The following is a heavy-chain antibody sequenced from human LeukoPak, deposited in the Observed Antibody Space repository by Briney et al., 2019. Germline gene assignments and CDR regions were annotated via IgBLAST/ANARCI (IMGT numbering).Heavy chain of an antibody. CDR1: GFTFSNYA. CDR2: ISYDGSNK. Sequence: GGSLRLSCAASGFTFSNYAMHWVRQAPGKGLEWVAVISYDGSNKYYADSVKGRFTISRDNSKNTLYLQMNSLRAEDTAVYYCARDLRYYFDYWGQGTLVTVSS. V-gene: IGHV3-30-3*01. J-gene: IGHJ4*02. CDR3: ARDLRYYFDY.